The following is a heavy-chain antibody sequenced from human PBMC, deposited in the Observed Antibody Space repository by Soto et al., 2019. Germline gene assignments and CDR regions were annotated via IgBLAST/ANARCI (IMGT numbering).Heavy chain of an antibody. CDR1: GGSISSGGYS. CDR3: ARAAEAHYVDY. Sequence: QLQLQESGSGLVKPSQTLSLTCAVSGGSISSGGYSWSWIRQPPGKGLEWIGYIYHSGSTYYNPSLKSRVTISVDRSKNQFSLKLSSVTAADTAVYSCARAAEAHYVDYWGQGTLVTVSS. CDR2: IYHSGST. J-gene: IGHJ4*02. V-gene: IGHV4-30-2*01. D-gene: IGHD3-10*02.